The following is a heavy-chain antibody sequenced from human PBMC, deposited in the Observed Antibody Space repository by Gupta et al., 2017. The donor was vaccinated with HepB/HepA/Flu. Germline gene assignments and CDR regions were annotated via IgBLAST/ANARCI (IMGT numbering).Heavy chain of an antibody. V-gene: IGHV4-39*01. CDR3: ARHPTYVWFDP. D-gene: IGHD3-16*01. CDR2: VDYRGSP. CDR1: GGSMNRISYY. J-gene: IGHJ5*02. Sequence: QLQLPESGPGPVKPSETLSPTCTVSGGSMNRISYYGGWIRQSPGKGLEWIGSVDYRGSPSYNRSLKMRVTISLDMPKSKFSLQLSSVTAADTAVYHCARHPTYVWFDPWGQGILVTVSS.